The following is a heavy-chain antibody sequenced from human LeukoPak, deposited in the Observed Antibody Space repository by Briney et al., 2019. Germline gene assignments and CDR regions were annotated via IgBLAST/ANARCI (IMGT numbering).Heavy chain of an antibody. CDR1: GGSISSSSYY. D-gene: IGHD3-3*01. Sequence: PSETLSLTCTVSGGSISSSSYYWGWIRQPPGKGLEWIGSIYYSVSTYYNPSLKSRVTISVDTSKNQFSLKLSSVTAADTAVYYCARESDTIFGVVISDGDYFDYWGQGTLVTVSS. J-gene: IGHJ4*02. V-gene: IGHV4-39*07. CDR2: IYYSVST. CDR3: ARESDTIFGVVISDGDYFDY.